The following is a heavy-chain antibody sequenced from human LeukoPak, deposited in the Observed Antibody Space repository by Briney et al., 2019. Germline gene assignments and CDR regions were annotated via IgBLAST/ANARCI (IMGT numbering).Heavy chain of an antibody. V-gene: IGHV1-2*02. J-gene: IGHJ4*02. CDR2: INPNSGGT. CDR3: ARWPIYGSGSYYGY. Sequence: ASVKVSCEASGYTFSGYYMHWVRQAPGQGLEWMGWINPNSGGTHYAQKFQGRVTMTRDTSISTAYMELSRLRSDDTAVYYCARWPIYGSGSYYGYWGQGTLVTVSS. D-gene: IGHD3-10*01. CDR1: GYTFSGYY.